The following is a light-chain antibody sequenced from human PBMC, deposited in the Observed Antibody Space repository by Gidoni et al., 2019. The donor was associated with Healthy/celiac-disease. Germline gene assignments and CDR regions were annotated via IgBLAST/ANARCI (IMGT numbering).Light chain of an antibody. CDR3: QQFNSYPAT. Sequence: AIQLTPSPSSLSASVGDRVTITCRASQGISSALAWYQQKPGKAPKLLIDDASSLESGVTSSVSGSGSGTDFTLTISSLQPEDFATYHCQQFNSYPATFGQGTRLEIK. V-gene: IGKV1-13*02. CDR2: DAS. J-gene: IGKJ5*01. CDR1: QGISSA.